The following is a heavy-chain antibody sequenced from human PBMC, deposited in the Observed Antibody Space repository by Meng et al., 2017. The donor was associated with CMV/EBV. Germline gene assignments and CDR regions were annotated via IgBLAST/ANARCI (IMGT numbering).Heavy chain of an antibody. D-gene: IGHD3-3*01. CDR2: INANSGGT. J-gene: IGHJ5*01. CDR1: GYTFTGYY. CDR3: ARVTDFWSTPWGFDP. V-gene: IGHV1-2*02. Sequence: ALVKVSCKASGYTFTGYYMHWVRQAPGQGLEWMGWINANSGGTNYAVKFQGRVTMTRDTSITTAYMELSRLRSDDTAVYYCARVTDFWSTPWGFDPWGQGTLVTVSS.